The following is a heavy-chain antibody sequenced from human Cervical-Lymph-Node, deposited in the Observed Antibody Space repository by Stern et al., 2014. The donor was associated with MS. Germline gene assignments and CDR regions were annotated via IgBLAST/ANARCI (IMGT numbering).Heavy chain of an antibody. V-gene: IGHV3-11*01. CDR3: ARFLRQILPTMVYQDYHALDV. D-gene: IGHD2/OR15-2a*01. CDR1: GFSFGDHY. J-gene: IGHJ6*02. Sequence: DQLVESGGGVVRPGGSLRLSCAASGFSFGDHYMTWIRQPPGKGLEFVSYIGSRGAPLDYGRSLRGRISISRDNAKNSLYLQLNSLSADDTATYYCARFLRQILPTMVYQDYHALDVWGQGTTVTVSS. CDR2: IGSRGAPL.